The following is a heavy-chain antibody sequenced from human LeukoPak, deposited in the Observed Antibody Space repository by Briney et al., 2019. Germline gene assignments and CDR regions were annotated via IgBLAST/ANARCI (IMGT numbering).Heavy chain of an antibody. Sequence: PGGSLRLSCAASGFTFSDYYMSWIRQAPGKGLEYVSTISSNGGSTYYADSVKGRFTISRDNSKNTLYLQMSSLRAEDTAVYYCVKDSGPGFYYWGQGTLVTVSS. CDR2: ISSNGGST. V-gene: IGHV3-64D*06. CDR3: VKDSGPGFYY. J-gene: IGHJ4*02. D-gene: IGHD3-10*01. CDR1: GFTFSDYY.